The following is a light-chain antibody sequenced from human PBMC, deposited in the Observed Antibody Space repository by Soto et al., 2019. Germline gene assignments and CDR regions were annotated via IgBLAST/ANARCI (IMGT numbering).Light chain of an antibody. CDR2: DTD. CDR1: TGTVTSGHY. J-gene: IGLJ2*01. Sequence: QAVVTQEPSLTVSPGGTVTLTCGSSTGTVTSGHYPSWFQQQPGQAPRTLIYDTDNTHSWTPARFSASLLGGKAALALSGAQAEDEAEYYCLLSVSGVRVFGGGTKLTVL. V-gene: IGLV7-46*01. CDR3: LLSVSGVRV.